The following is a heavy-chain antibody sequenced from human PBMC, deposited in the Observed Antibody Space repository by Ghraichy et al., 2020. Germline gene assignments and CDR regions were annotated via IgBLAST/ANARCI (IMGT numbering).Heavy chain of an antibody. V-gene: IGHV4-39*01. D-gene: IGHD6-13*01. J-gene: IGHJ5*02. CDR1: GGSISSSSYY. Sequence: SETLSLTCTVSGGSISSSSYYWGWIRQPPGKGLEWIGSIYYSGSTYYNTSLKSRVTISVDTSKNQFSLKLSSVTAADTAVYYCARPLVPAENWFDPWGQGTLVSVSS. CDR2: IYYSGST. CDR3: ARPLVPAENWFDP.